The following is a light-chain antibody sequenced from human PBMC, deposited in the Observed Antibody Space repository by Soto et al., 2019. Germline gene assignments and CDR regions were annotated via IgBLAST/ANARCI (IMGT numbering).Light chain of an antibody. J-gene: IGKJ5*01. V-gene: IGKV3D-20*01. CDR3: QQYGSSPIT. Sequence: DIILTQSPATPSLSPGERATLSCGASQSVSSSYVAWYQHRPGLAPRLLIHDASSRATGIPDRFSGTKSGTDVTITIRRLETEDAAVYFCQQYGSSPITFGQGTRLEIK. CDR2: DAS. CDR1: QSVSSSY.